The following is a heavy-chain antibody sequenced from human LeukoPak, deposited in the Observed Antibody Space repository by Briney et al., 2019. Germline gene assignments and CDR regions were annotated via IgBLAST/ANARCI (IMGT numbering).Heavy chain of an antibody. CDR1: GFTFSSYG. CDR3: ATVRKSSIMIVADDAFDI. J-gene: IGHJ3*02. D-gene: IGHD3-22*01. V-gene: IGHV3-30*02. CDR2: IRYDGSNK. Sequence: GGSLRLSCAASGFTFSSYGMHWVRQAPGKGLEWVAFIRYDGSNKYYADSVKGRFTISRDNSKNTLYLQMNSLRAEDTAVYYCATVRKSSIMIVADDAFDIWGQGTMVTVSS.